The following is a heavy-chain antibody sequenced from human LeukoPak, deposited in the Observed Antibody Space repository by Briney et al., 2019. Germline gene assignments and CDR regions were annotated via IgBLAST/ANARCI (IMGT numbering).Heavy chain of an antibody. J-gene: IGHJ4*02. V-gene: IGHV3-21*01. CDR1: GFTFSSYS. CDR3: ARDFSSGSYYGDYYFDY. CDR2: ISSSSSYI. D-gene: IGHD1-26*01. Sequence: GGSLRLSCAASGFTFSSYSMNWVRQAPGKGLEWVSSISSSSSYIYYADSVKGRFTISRDNAKNSLYLRMNSLRAEDTAVYYCARDFSSGSYYGDYYFDYWGQGTLVTVSS.